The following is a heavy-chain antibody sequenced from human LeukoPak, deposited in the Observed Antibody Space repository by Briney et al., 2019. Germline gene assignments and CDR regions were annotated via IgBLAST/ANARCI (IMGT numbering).Heavy chain of an antibody. V-gene: IGHV4-59*01. CDR3: ARGGIQLWSNNWVDP. CDR2: VYYSGTT. CDR1: GGSMSSYY. J-gene: IGHJ5*02. Sequence: SGALSLTFPVAGGSMSSYYWSWMRPPPGKGREGVGCVYYSGTTNYNPSLRSRVTISVDTSKNQFSLKLSSVTAADTAVYYCARGGIQLWSNNWVDPWGQGILVTVSS. D-gene: IGHD5-18*01.